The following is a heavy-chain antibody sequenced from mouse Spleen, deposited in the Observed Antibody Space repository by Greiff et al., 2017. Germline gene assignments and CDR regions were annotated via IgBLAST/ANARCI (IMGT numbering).Heavy chain of an antibody. CDR2: INPGSGGT. Sequence: QVQLQQSGAELVRPGTSVKVSCKASGYAFTNYLIEWVKQRPGQGLEWIGVINPGSGGTNYNEKFKGKATLTADKSSSTAYMQLSSLTSEDSAVYFCARDGGFFAYWGQGTLVTVSA. J-gene: IGHJ3*01. CDR1: GYAFTNYL. CDR3: ARDGGFFAY. V-gene: IGHV1-54*01.